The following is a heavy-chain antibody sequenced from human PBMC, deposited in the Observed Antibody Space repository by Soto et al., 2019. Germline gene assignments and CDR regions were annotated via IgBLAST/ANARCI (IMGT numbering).Heavy chain of an antibody. V-gene: IGHV4-4*02. D-gene: IGHD3-3*01. CDR3: ARDGEGLGVFKDAFDT. J-gene: IGHJ3*02. Sequence: QVQLQESGPGLVKPSGTLSLTCAVSGGSISSSNWWSWVRQPPGKGLEWIGEIYHSGSTNYNPSPQSRFSTSVDKSKTQFPLKQSSVTAGDTAVYYCARDGEGLGVFKDAFDTWVQGKMVTFSS. CDR2: IYHSGST. CDR1: GGSISSSNW.